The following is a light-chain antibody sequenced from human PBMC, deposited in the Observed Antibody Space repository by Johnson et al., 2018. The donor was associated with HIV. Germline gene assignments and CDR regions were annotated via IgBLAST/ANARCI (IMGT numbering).Light chain of an antibody. Sequence: QSVLTQPPSVSAAPGQKVSISCSGSSSNIGDNYVSWYQQVPGTAPKLLIYEDTKRPSGIPDRFSGSKSGTSATLAITGLQTWDAADYYCGTWDSSLSAGVFGAGTNVTVL. CDR1: SSNIGDNY. J-gene: IGLJ1*01. CDR3: GTWDSSLSAGV. CDR2: EDT. V-gene: IGLV1-51*02.